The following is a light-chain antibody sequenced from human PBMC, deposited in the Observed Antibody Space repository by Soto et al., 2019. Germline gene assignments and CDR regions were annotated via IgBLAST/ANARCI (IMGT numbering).Light chain of an antibody. J-gene: IGLJ2*01. CDR2: DVA. CDR3: SSHSSTSTVV. V-gene: IGLV2-14*03. CDR1: RSDLGGYNY. Sequence: QSALTQPASVSGSPGQSITIPCTGTRSDLGGYNYVSWYQQHPDKAPKLIIYDVASRPSGVSDRFSGSKSGNTASLTISGLQPEDEGDYHCSSHSSTSTVVFGGGTQLTVL.